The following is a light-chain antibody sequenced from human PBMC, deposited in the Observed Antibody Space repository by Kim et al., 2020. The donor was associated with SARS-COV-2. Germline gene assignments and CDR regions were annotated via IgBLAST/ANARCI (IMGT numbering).Light chain of an antibody. Sequence: LSPGERATLSRRASQRVSSNLAWYQQKPGQAPRLLIYDASTRATGIPARFTGSGSGTDFSLTINSLEPEDFAVYYCQHRNNWPLTFGGGTKVDIK. V-gene: IGKV3-11*01. CDR2: DAS. CDR3: QHRNNWPLT. J-gene: IGKJ4*01. CDR1: QRVSSN.